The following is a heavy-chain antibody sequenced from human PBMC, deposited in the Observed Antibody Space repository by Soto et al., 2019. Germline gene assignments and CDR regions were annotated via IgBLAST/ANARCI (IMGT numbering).Heavy chain of an antibody. CDR2: ISYSGTTI. CDR3: TRPCRYCNGGGPGNWFDP. V-gene: IGHV3-11*01. J-gene: IGHJ5*02. D-gene: IGHD2-8*02. CDR1: GFTFTDYD. Sequence: QVQLVESGGGLVQPGGSLRLACATSGFTFTDYDMSWIRQAPGKGLEWVSYISYSGTTIYYADSVRGRFAISRDNAEKSLYLHMNSLRAEDTAVYYCTRPCRYCNGGGPGNWFDPWGQGTLVTVSS.